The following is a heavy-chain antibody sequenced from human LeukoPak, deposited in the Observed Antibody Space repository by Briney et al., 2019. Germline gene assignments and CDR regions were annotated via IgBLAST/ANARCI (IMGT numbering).Heavy chain of an antibody. CDR2: IVPILGLA. CDR3: AKEPTYYYETSAPTRALP. V-gene: IGHV1-69*10. D-gene: IGHD3-22*01. Sequence: SGKVSCKASGVSFSIYAISWVRQAPGQGLGWRGGIVPILGLASYAQKFQGRVTITADKSTSIAYMELGSLRSEDTAVYYCAKEPTYYYETSAPTRALPSGQGPLVTVSS. J-gene: IGHJ5*02. CDR1: GVSFSIYA.